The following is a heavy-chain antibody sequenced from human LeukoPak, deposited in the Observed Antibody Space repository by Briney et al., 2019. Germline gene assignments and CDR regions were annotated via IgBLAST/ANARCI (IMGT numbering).Heavy chain of an antibody. Sequence: GESLKISCKGSGYSFTTYWIAWVRQMPGKGLEWMGIIYPRDSDIRYSPPFQGQVTISADKSISTAYLQWNSLKASDTAMYCARMIGLGEVSPYFDYWGQGSLVTVSS. CDR1: GYSFTTYW. V-gene: IGHV5-51*01. D-gene: IGHD3-16*02. J-gene: IGHJ4*02. CDR2: IYPRDSDI. CDR3: ARMIGLGEVSPYFDY.